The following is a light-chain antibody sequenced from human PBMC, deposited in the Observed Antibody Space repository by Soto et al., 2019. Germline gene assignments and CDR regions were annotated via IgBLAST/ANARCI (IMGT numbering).Light chain of an antibody. CDR1: QSISSY. CDR3: QQSYSTPFT. CDR2: AAS. Sequence: DIQMTQSRSSLSASVGDRVTITCRASQSISSYLNWYQQKPGKAPKLLIYAASSLQSGVPSRFSGSGSGTDFTLTISSLQPEDFATYYCQQSYSTPFTFGPGTKVD. V-gene: IGKV1-39*01. J-gene: IGKJ3*01.